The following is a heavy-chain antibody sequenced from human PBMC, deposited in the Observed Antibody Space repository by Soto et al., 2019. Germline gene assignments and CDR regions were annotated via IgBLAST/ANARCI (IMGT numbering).Heavy chain of an antibody. D-gene: IGHD3-22*01. CDR2: INAGNGNT. Sequence: ASVKVSCKASGYTFTSYAMHWVRQAPGQRLEWMGWINAGNGNTKYSQKFQGRVTITRDTSASTAYMELSSLRSEDTAVYYCVRDLGYYALPHNCFDPRAQRTLVTVSS. J-gene: IGHJ5*02. V-gene: IGHV1-3*01. CDR1: GYTFTSYA. CDR3: VRDLGYYALPHNCFDP.